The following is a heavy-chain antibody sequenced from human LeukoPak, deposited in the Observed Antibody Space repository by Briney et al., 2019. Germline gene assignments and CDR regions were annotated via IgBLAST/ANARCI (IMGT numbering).Heavy chain of an antibody. D-gene: IGHD1-26*01. CDR2: MDPNSGNT. CDR3: ARVISGNRMP. J-gene: IGHJ4*02. V-gene: IGHV1-8*01. Sequence: ASVKVSCKASGYTFTSYDINWVRQATGQGPEWVGWMDPNSGNTGCAQKFQGRVTMTRDTSTNTAYMELSSLRSEDTAVYYCARVISGNRMPWGQGTLVTVSS. CDR1: GYTFTSYD.